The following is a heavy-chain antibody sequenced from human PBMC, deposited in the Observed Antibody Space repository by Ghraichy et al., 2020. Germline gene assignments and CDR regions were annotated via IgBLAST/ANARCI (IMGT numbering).Heavy chain of an antibody. V-gene: IGHV3-23*01. CDR1: GFTFDKYA. Sequence: GGSLRLSCVASGFTFDKYAMSWVRLAPGKGLDWVSSIGGGDTHYADSVKGRFTISRDNSKNTVYLQMNSLRAEDTALYYCARDLGDIVVVQAVGRSFDYWGQGTLVTVSS. CDR3: ARDLGDIVVVQAVGRSFDY. CDR2: IGGGDT. J-gene: IGHJ4*02. D-gene: IGHD2-2*01.